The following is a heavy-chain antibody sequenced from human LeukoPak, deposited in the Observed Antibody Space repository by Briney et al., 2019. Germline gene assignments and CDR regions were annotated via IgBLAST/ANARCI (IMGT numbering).Heavy chain of an antibody. CDR1: GGSISSSSYY. D-gene: IGHD4-23*01. CDR2: IYYSGST. V-gene: IGHV4-39*01. Sequence: SETLSLTCTVSGGSISSSSYYWGWIRQPPGKGLEWIGSIYYSGSTYYNPSLKSRVTIPVDTSKNQFSLKPSSVTAADTAVYYCARPEVVTSWLDPWGQGTLVTVSS. J-gene: IGHJ5*02. CDR3: ARPEVVTSWLDP.